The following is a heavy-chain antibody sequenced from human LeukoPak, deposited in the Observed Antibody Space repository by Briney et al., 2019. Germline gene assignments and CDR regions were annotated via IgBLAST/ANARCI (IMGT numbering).Heavy chain of an antibody. V-gene: IGHV3-48*03. Sequence: GGSLRLSCAASGFTFSSYEMNWVRQAPGKGLEWVSYISSSGSTIYYADSVKGRFTISRDNAKNSLYLQMNSLRAEDTAVYYCARDLRGGPYTDAFDIWGQGTMVSVSS. J-gene: IGHJ3*02. CDR2: ISSSGSTI. D-gene: IGHD3-10*01. CDR1: GFTFSSYE. CDR3: ARDLRGGPYTDAFDI.